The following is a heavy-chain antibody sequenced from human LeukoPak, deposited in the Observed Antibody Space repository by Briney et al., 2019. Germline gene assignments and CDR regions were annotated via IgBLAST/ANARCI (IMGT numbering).Heavy chain of an antibody. CDR3: ARDRRTRGYSYGGLFDY. V-gene: IGHV1-69*04. D-gene: IGHD5-18*01. Sequence: SVKVSCKASGGTFSSYAISWVRQAPGQGLEWMGRIIPILGIANYAQKFQGRATVTADKSTSTAYMELSGLRSEDTAVYYCARDRRTRGYSYGGLFDYWGQGTLVTVSS. CDR1: GGTFSSYA. J-gene: IGHJ4*02. CDR2: IIPILGIA.